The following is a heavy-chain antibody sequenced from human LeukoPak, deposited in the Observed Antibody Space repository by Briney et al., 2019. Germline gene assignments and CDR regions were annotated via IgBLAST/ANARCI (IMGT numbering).Heavy chain of an antibody. J-gene: IGHJ5*01. Sequence: SETLSLTCTVSGGSMNSTSYYWGWVRQPPGKGPEWIANIYYSGTTYYNPSLKSRVTISVDMSKNQFSLILRSVTAADTAVYYCARLGYSTGWYNSWGQGTLVTVSS. V-gene: IGHV4-39*01. D-gene: IGHD6-25*01. CDR2: IYYSGTT. CDR1: GGSMNSTSYY. CDR3: ARLGYSTGWYNS.